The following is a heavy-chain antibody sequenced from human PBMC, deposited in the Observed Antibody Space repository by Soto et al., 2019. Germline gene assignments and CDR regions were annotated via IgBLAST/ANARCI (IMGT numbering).Heavy chain of an antibody. CDR1: GFTVSSNY. J-gene: IGHJ4*02. D-gene: IGHD3-10*01. Sequence: EVQLVETGGGLIQPGGSLRLSCAASGFTVSSNYMSWVRQAPGKGLEWVSVIYSGGSTYYADSVKGRFTISRDNSKNTLYLQLNSLRAEDTAVYYCARSSTYYYFDYWGQGTLVTVSS. CDR3: ARSSTYYYFDY. CDR2: IYSGGST. V-gene: IGHV3-53*02.